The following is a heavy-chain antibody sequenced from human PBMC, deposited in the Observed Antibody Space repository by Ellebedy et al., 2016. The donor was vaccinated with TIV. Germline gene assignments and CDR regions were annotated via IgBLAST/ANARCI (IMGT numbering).Heavy chain of an antibody. D-gene: IGHD7-27*01. V-gene: IGHV3-23*01. CDR3: AKEGEKLGRPLLDY. Sequence: GESLKISXAASGFTFSTYAMSWVRQAPGKGLEWVSGISNSGDGTYYADSVKGRFTISRDNSKNTVYLRMNSLRDEDTALYYCAKEGEKLGRPLLDYWGQGTLVTVSS. CDR1: GFTFSTYA. J-gene: IGHJ4*02. CDR2: ISNSGDGT.